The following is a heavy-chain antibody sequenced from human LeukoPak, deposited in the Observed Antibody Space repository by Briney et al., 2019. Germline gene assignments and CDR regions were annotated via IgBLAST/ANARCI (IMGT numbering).Heavy chain of an antibody. CDR2: LFYSGST. V-gene: IGHV4-39*01. CDR1: GGSISSSSYY. J-gene: IGHJ4*02. CDR3: ARHSRYGLYYFDY. Sequence: PSETLSLTCTVSGGSISSSSYYWGWIRQPPGKGLEWIVSLFYSGSTHYDPSLKSRVTISVDTSKNQFSLKVTSVTAADTAVYYCARHSRYGLYYFDYWGQGILVTVSS. D-gene: IGHD5-18*01.